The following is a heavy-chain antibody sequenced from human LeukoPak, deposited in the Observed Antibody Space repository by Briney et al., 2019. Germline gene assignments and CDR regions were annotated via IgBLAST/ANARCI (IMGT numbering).Heavy chain of an antibody. V-gene: IGHV3-48*01. CDR1: GFPFSTYS. CDR2: ITSTSETI. J-gene: IGHJ4*02. Sequence: GGSLRLSCAASGFPFSTYSMNWVRQAPGKGLEWLSYITSTSETIYYADSVKGRFTISRDNAKNSLYLQMNSLRAEDTAVYYCASFPWDLRPTWGQGTLVSVAS. CDR3: ASFPWDLRPT. D-gene: IGHD1-26*01.